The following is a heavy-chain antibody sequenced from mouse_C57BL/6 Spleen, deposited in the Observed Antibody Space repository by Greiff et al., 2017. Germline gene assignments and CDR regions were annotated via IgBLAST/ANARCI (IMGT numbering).Heavy chain of an antibody. Sequence: EVQLQESGGGLVKPGGSLKLSCAASGFTFSDDGMHWVRQAPEKGLEWVAYISSGSSTIYYADTVKGRFTISRDNAKNTLFLQMTSLRSEDTAMYYCASNYYGSSYLDYWGQGTTLTVSS. CDR2: ISSGSSTI. D-gene: IGHD1-1*01. CDR1: GFTFSDDG. V-gene: IGHV5-17*01. CDR3: ASNYYGSSYLDY. J-gene: IGHJ2*01.